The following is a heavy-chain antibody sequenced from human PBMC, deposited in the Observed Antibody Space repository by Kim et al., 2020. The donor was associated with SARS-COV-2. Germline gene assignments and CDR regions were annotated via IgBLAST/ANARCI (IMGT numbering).Heavy chain of an antibody. Sequence: GGSLRLSCAASGFTFSSYAMHWVRQAPGKGLEWVAVISYDGSNKYYADSVKGRFTITRDNSKNTLYLQMNSLRAEDTAVYYCAGLPGIAAEGSYYYYGKDVRGGGTTDTFS. CDR3: AGLPGIAAEGSYYYYGKDV. D-gene: IGHD6-13*01. CDR1: GFTFSSYA. J-gene: IGHJ6*02. V-gene: IGHV3-30-3*01. CDR2: ISYDGSNK.